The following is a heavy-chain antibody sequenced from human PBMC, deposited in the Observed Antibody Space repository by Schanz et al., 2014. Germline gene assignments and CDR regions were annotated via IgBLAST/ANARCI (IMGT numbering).Heavy chain of an antibody. V-gene: IGHV7-4-1*02. D-gene: IGHD6-13*01. J-gene: IGHJ4*02. CDR2: IHTVTGNP. CDR3: ATEGPRSSWPPHFGY. Sequence: QGQLVQSESELKKPGASVRVSCKASGYTFTRFGMNWVRQAPGQGLEWMGWIHTVTGNPTYAQDFTGRFVFSLDTTVSKAYLQINSLLAEDTAIYYCATEGPRSSWPPHFGYWGQGTLVTVSP. CDR1: GYTFTRFG.